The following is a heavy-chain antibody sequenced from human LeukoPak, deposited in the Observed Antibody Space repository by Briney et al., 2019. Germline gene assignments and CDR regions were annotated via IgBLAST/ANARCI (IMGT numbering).Heavy chain of an antibody. CDR3: AKDSADYYGSGSYYNVDDAFDI. Sequence: GGSLRLSCAVSMSWVRQAPGKGLEWVSAISGSGSSTFYTDSVKGRFTISRDNSKNTLYLQMNSLRAEDTAVYYCAKDSADYYGSGSYYNVDDAFDIWGQGTMVTVSS. CDR2: ISGSGSST. V-gene: IGHV3-23*01. D-gene: IGHD3-10*01. J-gene: IGHJ3*02.